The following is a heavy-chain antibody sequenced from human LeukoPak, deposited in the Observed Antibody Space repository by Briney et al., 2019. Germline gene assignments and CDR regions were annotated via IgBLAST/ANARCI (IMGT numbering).Heavy chain of an antibody. Sequence: ASVKVSCKAPGYTFTGYYMHWVRQAPGQGLEWMGWINPNSGGTNYAQKFQGRVTMTRDTSISTAYMELSRLRSDDTAVYYCARVPRGPYDILTGHPTNDAFDIWGQGTMVTVSS. CDR3: ARVPRGPYDILTGHPTNDAFDI. V-gene: IGHV1-2*02. CDR1: GYTFTGYY. J-gene: IGHJ3*02. D-gene: IGHD3-9*01. CDR2: INPNSGGT.